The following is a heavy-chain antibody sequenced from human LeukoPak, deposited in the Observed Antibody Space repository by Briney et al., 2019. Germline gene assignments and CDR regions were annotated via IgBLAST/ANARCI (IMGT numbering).Heavy chain of an antibody. CDR3: ARDRGLGGSVVGRIYYFDY. V-gene: IGHV1-69*05. J-gene: IGHJ4*02. CDR2: IIPIFGTA. CDR1: GGTFSSYA. D-gene: IGHD1-26*01. Sequence: SVKVSCKASGGTFSSYAISWVRQAPGQGLEWMGRIIPIFGTANYAQKFQGRVTITTGESTSTAYMELSSLRSEDTAVYYCARDRGLGGSVVGRIYYFDYWGQGTLVTVSS.